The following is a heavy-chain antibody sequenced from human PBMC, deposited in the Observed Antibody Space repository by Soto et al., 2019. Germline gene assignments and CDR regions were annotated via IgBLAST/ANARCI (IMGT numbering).Heavy chain of an antibody. Sequence: QSHLEQSGAELKRPGASAKVSCKASGYTFSDFDINWLRQASAQGPEWMGRMNAKRRDTFFPQRFQGKFNMTWDTSLSTAYMEVGSLASDDTAIYYCARGKPFNYAGFDVWGQGTTVAVAS. CDR3: ARGKPFNYAGFDV. V-gene: IGHV1-8*01. CDR1: GYTFSDFD. D-gene: IGHD3-16*01. J-gene: IGHJ6*02. CDR2: MNAKRRDT.